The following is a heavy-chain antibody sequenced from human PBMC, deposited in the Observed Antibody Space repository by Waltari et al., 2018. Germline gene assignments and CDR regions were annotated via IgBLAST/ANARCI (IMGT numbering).Heavy chain of an antibody. CDR1: GYTFTDYY. V-gene: IGHV1-69-2*01. Sequence: EVQLVQSGAEVKKPGATVKISCKASGYTFTDYYMHWVQQAPGKGLEWMGRVDPEDGETIYAEKFQGRVTITADTSTDTAYMELSSLRSEDTAVYYCATGRKDDFWSGYYKGNAFDIWGQGTMVTVSS. D-gene: IGHD3-3*01. CDR3: ATGRKDDFWSGYYKGNAFDI. J-gene: IGHJ3*02. CDR2: VDPEDGET.